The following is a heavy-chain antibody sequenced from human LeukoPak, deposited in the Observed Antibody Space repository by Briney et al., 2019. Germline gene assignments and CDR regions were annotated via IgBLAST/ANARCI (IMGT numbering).Heavy chain of an antibody. D-gene: IGHD2-21*01. CDR3: ARISYCGGDCYSGPFDY. V-gene: IGHV3-48*01. CDR2: ISSSSSTI. Sequence: GGSLRLSCAASGFTFSSYSMNWVRQAPGKGLEWVSYISSSSSTIYYADSVKGRFTISRDNAKNSLYLQMNSLRAEDTAVYYCARISYCGGDCYSGPFDYWGQGTLVTVSS. CDR1: GFTFSSYS. J-gene: IGHJ4*02.